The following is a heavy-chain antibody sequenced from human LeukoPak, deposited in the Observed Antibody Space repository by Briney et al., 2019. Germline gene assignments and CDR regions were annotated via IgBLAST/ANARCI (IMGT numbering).Heavy chain of an antibody. D-gene: IGHD4-17*01. Sequence: GGSQRLSCAASGFTFSTYSMSWVRQAPGKGLDWVASINQDGSAEYYVDSVRGRFTISRDNAKNSLYLQVNSLRVDDTAVYYCVRLFGGVTTFDYWGQGTLVTVSS. CDR1: GFTFSTYS. CDR3: VRLFGGVTTFDY. J-gene: IGHJ4*02. CDR2: INQDGSAE. V-gene: IGHV3-7*01.